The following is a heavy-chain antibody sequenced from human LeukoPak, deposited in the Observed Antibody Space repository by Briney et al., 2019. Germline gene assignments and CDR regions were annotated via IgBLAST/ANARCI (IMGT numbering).Heavy chain of an antibody. Sequence: ASVKVSCKTSGYTFTSYDINWVRQATGQGLEWMGWMNPNNGNTDYAQKLQGRVTLTKNTSISTAYMELSSLRSEDTAVYYCAVTAATGDSDYWGQGTLVTVSS. CDR1: GYTFTSYD. CDR2: MNPNNGNT. D-gene: IGHD7-27*01. CDR3: AVTAATGDSDY. V-gene: IGHV1-8*01. J-gene: IGHJ4*02.